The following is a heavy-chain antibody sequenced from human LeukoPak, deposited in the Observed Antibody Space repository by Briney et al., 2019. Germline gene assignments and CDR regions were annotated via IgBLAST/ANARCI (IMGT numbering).Heavy chain of an antibody. J-gene: IGHJ4*02. CDR1: GFTFDDYA. Sequence: GGSLRLSCAASGFTFDDYAMHWVRQAPGKGLEWVSGISWNSGYIGYEDSVKGRFTISRDNARNSLYLQMNSLRAEDTALYYCAKGSYGSGSYVDYWGQGTLITVSS. D-gene: IGHD3-10*01. CDR2: ISWNSGYI. V-gene: IGHV3-9*01. CDR3: AKGSYGSGSYVDY.